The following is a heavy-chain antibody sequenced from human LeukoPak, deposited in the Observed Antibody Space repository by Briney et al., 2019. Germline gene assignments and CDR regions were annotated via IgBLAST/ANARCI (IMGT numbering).Heavy chain of an antibody. Sequence: PGGSLRLSCAASGFTFSTYGMHWVRQAPGKGLEWVTLISYDGSNKYHADSVKGRFTISRDNSKNTLYLQMDSLRVEDTAVYYCAKDRWAVAGFDYWGRGTLVTVSS. CDR3: AKDRWAVAGFDY. CDR1: GFTFSTYG. J-gene: IGHJ4*02. V-gene: IGHV3-30*18. D-gene: IGHD6-19*01. CDR2: ISYDGSNK.